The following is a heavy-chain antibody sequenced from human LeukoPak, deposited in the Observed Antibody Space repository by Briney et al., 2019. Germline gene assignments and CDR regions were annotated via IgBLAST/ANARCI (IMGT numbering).Heavy chain of an antibody. D-gene: IGHD1-20*01. V-gene: IGHV1-3*01. CDR1: GYTFTSYA. Sequence: ASVKVSWKASGYTFTSYAMHWVRQAPGQRLEWMGWINAGNGNTKYSQKFQGRVTITRDTSASTASMELSSLRSEDTAVCYCARDPTEVLTDNWNDLGNWFDPWGQGTLVTVSS. J-gene: IGHJ5*02. CDR2: INAGNGNT. CDR3: ARDPTEVLTDNWNDLGNWFDP.